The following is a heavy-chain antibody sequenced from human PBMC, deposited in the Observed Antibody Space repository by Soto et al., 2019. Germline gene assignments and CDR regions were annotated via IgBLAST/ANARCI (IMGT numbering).Heavy chain of an antibody. CDR2: ISGSGGST. CDR3: AKGPSIVVVPAATNWFDP. CDR1: GFTFSSYA. D-gene: IGHD2-2*01. V-gene: IGHV3-23*01. J-gene: IGHJ5*02. Sequence: VQLLESGGGLVQPGGSLRLSCAASGFTFSSYAMSWVRQAPGKGLEWVSAISGSGGSTYYADSVKGRFTISRDNSKNTLYLQMNSLRAEDTAVYYCAKGPSIVVVPAATNWFDPWGQGTLVTVSS.